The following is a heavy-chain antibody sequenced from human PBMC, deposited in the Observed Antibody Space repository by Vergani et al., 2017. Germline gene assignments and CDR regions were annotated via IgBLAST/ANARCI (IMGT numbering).Heavy chain of an antibody. CDR3: ATPQTVTTGGMEV. CDR1: GYTFTDHS. Sequence: EVQLVQSGAEVKKPGATMKISCKVSGYTFTDHSMHLVKQAPGKGLEWMGLVDPEDGETIYAEKFKGRVTIAADTSTDTAHLELSSLRSEDTAVYYCATPQTVTTGGMEVWGQGTTVIVSS. D-gene: IGHD4-17*01. V-gene: IGHV1-69-2*01. CDR2: VDPEDGET. J-gene: IGHJ6*02.